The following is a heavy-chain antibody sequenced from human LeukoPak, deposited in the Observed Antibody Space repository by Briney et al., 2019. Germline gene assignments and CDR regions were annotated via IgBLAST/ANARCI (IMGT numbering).Heavy chain of an antibody. D-gene: IGHD2-8*02. J-gene: IGHJ4*02. Sequence: GTLRLSCAASGFTFSSFGMSWVRQAPGKGLEWVSAISSTGGTAYYADSVKGRFTISRDNSKNTLYLQMNSLRAEDTAVYYCATYRQVLLPFESWGQGTLVTVSS. V-gene: IGHV3-23*01. CDR3: ATYRQVLLPFES. CDR1: GFTFSSFG. CDR2: ISSTGGTA.